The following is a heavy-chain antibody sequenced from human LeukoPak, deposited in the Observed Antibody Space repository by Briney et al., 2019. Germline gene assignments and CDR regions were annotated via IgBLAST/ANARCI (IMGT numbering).Heavy chain of an antibody. D-gene: IGHD2-8*01. CDR2: ISSSSSAI. CDR3: ARGKMGYYGMDV. CDR1: GFTFSGYS. Sequence: PGGSLRLSCAASGFTFSGYSMNWVRQAPGKGLEWVSYISSSSSAIYYADSVKGRFTISRDNAKNSLYLQMNSLRAEDTAVYYCARGKMGYYGMDVWGQGTTVTVSS. V-gene: IGHV3-48*01. J-gene: IGHJ6*02.